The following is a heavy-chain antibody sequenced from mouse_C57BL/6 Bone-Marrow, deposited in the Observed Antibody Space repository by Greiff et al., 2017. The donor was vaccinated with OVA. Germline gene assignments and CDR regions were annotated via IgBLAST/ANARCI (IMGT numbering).Heavy chain of an antibody. V-gene: IGHV7-1*01. Sequence: EVNVVESGGGLVQSGRSLRLSCATSGFTFSDFYMEWVRQAPGKGLEWIAASRNKANDYTTEYSVSVKGRFTVSRDTSQSILYLQMNALRAEDTAIYYCTRDRTLYEMDYWGQGTSVTVSS. J-gene: IGHJ4*01. CDR2: SRNKANDYTT. CDR1: GFTFSDFY. CDR3: TRDRTLYEMDY.